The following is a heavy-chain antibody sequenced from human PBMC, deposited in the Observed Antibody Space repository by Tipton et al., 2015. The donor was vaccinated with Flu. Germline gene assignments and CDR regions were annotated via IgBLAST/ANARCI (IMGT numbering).Heavy chain of an antibody. D-gene: IGHD3-3*01. CDR1: GFTFSNYV. Sequence: SLRLSCAASGFTFSNYVMTWVRQAPGKGLEWVSAISGSGNYTYYADSVKGRFTISRDNSRDTMYLQMNSLRAEDTAVYYCARDHPPSITVLGEITDYFGMDVWGQGTTVTVSS. CDR3: ARDHPPSITVLGEITDYFGMDV. CDR2: ISGSGNYT. V-gene: IGHV3-23*01. J-gene: IGHJ6*02.